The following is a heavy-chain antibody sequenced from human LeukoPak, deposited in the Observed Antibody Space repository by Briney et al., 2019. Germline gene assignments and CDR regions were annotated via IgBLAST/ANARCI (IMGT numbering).Heavy chain of an antibody. D-gene: IGHD6-13*01. CDR3: AKRFSSSWHGDYFDY. J-gene: IGHJ4*02. CDR2: LSWNSGSI. Sequence: GGSLRLSCAASGFTFDDYAMHWVRQAPGKGLEWVSGLSWNSGSIGYADSVKGRFTISRDNAKNSLYLQMNSLRAEDTALYYCAKRFSSSWHGDYFDYWGQGTLVTVSS. CDR1: GFTFDDYA. V-gene: IGHV3-9*01.